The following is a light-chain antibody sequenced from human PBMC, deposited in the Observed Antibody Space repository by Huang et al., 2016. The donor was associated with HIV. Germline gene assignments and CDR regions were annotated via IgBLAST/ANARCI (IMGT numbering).Light chain of an antibody. CDR1: QSLLYSNGYTY. CDR3: MQGLQTPPT. CDR2: VGS. Sequence: DIVMPQSPLSLSVTLGEPASISCKSNQSLLYSNGYTYLVWYLQKPGQSPQLLIFVGSDRASGVPDRFSGSGTGVDFTLTISRLEAEDVGVYYCMQGLQTPPTFGQGTKVEI. V-gene: IGKV2-28*01. J-gene: IGKJ1*01.